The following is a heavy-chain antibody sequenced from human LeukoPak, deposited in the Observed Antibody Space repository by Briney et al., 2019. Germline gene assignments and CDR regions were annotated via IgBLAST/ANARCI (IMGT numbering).Heavy chain of an antibody. CDR1: GFTFSSYS. J-gene: IGHJ4*02. Sequence: GGSLRLSCAASGFTFSSYSMNWVRQAPGKGLEWVSYISSSSSTIYYADSVKGRFTISRDNSKNTLYLQMNSLRAEDTAVYYCAKGAFFDYWGQGTLVTVSS. CDR2: ISSSSSTI. CDR3: AKGAFFDY. V-gene: IGHV3-48*01.